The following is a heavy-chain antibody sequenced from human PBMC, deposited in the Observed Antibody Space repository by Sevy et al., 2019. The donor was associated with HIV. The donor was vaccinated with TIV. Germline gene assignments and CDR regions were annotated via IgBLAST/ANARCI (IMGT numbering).Heavy chain of an antibody. CDR2: ISSSGSTI. V-gene: IGHV3-48*03. CDR3: ARDRYSSGWTGNYYYYGMDV. J-gene: IGHJ6*02. Sequence: GSLRLSCAASGFTFSSYEMNWVRQAPGKGLEGVSYISSSGSTIYYADSVKGRFTISRDNSKNTLYLQMNSLRAEDTAVDYCARDRYSSGWTGNYYYYGMDVWGQGTTVTVSS. D-gene: IGHD6-19*01. CDR1: GFTFSSYE.